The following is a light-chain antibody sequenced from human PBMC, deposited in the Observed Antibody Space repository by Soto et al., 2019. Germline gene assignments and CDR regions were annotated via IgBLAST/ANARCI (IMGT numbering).Light chain of an antibody. Sequence: QSVLTQPPSASGTPGQRVTISCSGSSSNIESNTVNWYQQLPGRAPKLLIYNNNQRPSGVPDRFSGSKSGTSASLAISGPQSEDEADYYCAAWDDSLNGRVFGGGTKLTVL. CDR3: AAWDDSLNGRV. J-gene: IGLJ3*02. CDR1: SSNIESNT. CDR2: NNN. V-gene: IGLV1-44*01.